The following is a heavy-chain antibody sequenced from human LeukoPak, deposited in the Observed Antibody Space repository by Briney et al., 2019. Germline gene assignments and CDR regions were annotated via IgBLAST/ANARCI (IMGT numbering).Heavy chain of an antibody. D-gene: IGHD3-9*01. CDR3: AKGKVDGYYDIMTGYYHDY. J-gene: IGHJ4*02. CDR2: ISSSGSTI. V-gene: IGHV3-48*03. Sequence: PGGSLRLSCAASGFSLSSFEMNWVRQAPGKGLEWVSYISSSGSTIYYADSVRGRFTISRDNVKKSLYLQMTSLRAEETAVYYCAKGKVDGYYDIMTGYYHDYWGQGTLVTVSS. CDR1: GFSLSSFE.